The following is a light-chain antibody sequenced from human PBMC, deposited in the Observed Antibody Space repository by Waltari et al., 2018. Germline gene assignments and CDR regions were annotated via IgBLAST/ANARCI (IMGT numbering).Light chain of an antibody. CDR2: AAS. Sequence: DIQMTQSPSSLSASVGDRVTITCPASQSISSYLNWYQQKPGKAPKLLIYAASSLQSGVPSRFSGSGSGTDFTLTISSLQPEDFATYYCQQSYSTPPTFGQGTKVEIK. J-gene: IGKJ1*01. CDR1: QSISSY. CDR3: QQSYSTPPT. V-gene: IGKV1-39*01.